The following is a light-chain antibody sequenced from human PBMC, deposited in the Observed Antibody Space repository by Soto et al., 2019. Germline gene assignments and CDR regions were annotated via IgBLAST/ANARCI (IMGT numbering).Light chain of an antibody. Sequence: FEMTQSPSSLSASVGDRVTISCRASQPIGNYLNWYRQKPGEAPKVLIFAASSLRSGVPSRFSGSGYGTDFTLTINNLHPEDSATYYCQQTHAVPLPFGQGTRLEIK. CDR2: AAS. V-gene: IGKV1-39*01. J-gene: IGKJ5*01. CDR3: QQTHAVPLP. CDR1: QPIGNY.